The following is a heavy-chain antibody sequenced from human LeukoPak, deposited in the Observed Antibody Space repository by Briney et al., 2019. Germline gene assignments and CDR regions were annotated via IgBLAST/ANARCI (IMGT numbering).Heavy chain of an antibody. D-gene: IGHD4-17*01. V-gene: IGHV3-7*01. CDR3: ARESKGRSKIDY. Sequence: GGSLRLSCAASGFTFSSYEMNWVRQAPGKGLEWVANINKDGSERYNVDSVKGRFTISRDNANKSLYLQMNSLRAEDTSVYYCARESKGRSKIDYWGQGTLVTVSS. CDR2: INKDGSER. J-gene: IGHJ4*02. CDR1: GFTFSSYE.